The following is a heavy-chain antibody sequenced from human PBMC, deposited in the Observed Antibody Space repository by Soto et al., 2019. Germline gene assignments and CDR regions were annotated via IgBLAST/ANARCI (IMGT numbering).Heavy chain of an antibody. D-gene: IGHD1-26*01. CDR2: IYSTGSS. Sequence: PSETLSLTCTVSGGSVSNSEYHWGWVRPTPGKGLEWIGYIYSTGSSNQNPSLRDRVAVSADASKNQFYLTLSSMTAADTAVYYCARGERKVNWRPYFDTWGQGIQVTVSS. V-gene: IGHV4-61*08. J-gene: IGHJ5*02. CDR1: GGSVSNSEYH. CDR3: ARGERKVNWRPYFDT.